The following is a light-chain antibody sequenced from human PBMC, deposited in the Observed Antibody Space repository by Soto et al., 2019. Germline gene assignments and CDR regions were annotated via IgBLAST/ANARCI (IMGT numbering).Light chain of an antibody. CDR1: RSDIGSYNY. CDR3: ISYTGSSTSYV. J-gene: IGLJ1*01. Sequence: QSALTQPASVSGSPGQSITISCSGTRSDIGSYNYVAWYQQFPGKTPKILIYGVSNRTSGVSSSFSGSKSGNTASLTISGLQAEDEADYYCISYTGSSTSYVFGSGTKVTVL. CDR2: GVS. V-gene: IGLV2-14*01.